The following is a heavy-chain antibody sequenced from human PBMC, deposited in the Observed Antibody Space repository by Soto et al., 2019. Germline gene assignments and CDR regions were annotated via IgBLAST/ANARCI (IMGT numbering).Heavy chain of an antibody. CDR3: ARSALPSEYQLPYYYYYMDV. V-gene: IGHV3-21*01. D-gene: IGHD2-2*01. J-gene: IGHJ6*03. Sequence: GGSLRLSCAASGFTFSSYSMNWVRQAPGKGLEWVSSISSSSSYIYYADSVKGRFTISRDNAKNSLYLQMNSLRAEDTAVYYCARSALPSEYQLPYYYYYMDVWGKGTTVTVSS. CDR2: ISSSSSYI. CDR1: GFTFSSYS.